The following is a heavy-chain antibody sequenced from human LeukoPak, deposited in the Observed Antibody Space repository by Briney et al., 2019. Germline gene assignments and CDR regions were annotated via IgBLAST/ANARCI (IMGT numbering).Heavy chain of an antibody. CDR1: GYTFTSYA. D-gene: IGHD2-15*01. CDR3: ASGYCGGGGWYPRVYYYYGIDV. V-gene: IGHV1-8*03. Sequence: ASVEVSCKASGYTFTSYAINWVRQATGQGLEWMGWINPNNVNTEYAQKFQGRVTITRNTSISTAYMELSSLRSEDTAVYYCASGYCGGGGWYPRVYYYYGIDVWGQGTTVTVS. CDR2: INPNNVNT. J-gene: IGHJ6*02.